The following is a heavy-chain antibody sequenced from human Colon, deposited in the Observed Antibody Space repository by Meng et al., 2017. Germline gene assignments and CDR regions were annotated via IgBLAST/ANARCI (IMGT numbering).Heavy chain of an antibody. D-gene: IGHD3-22*01. CDR3: ARDFHSTMTVFDS. CDR2: IFHAGNT. CDR1: GGSITNDNW. Sequence: QVQLQESGPGLAKPSGTLSLTCAVSGGSITNDNWWSWVRQPPGKGLEWIGEIFHAGNTNYNPSLKSRVTMSLDKSKNQFSLTLTSVTAADTAVYYCARDFHSTMTVFDSWGQGTLVTVSS. J-gene: IGHJ4*02. V-gene: IGHV4-4*02.